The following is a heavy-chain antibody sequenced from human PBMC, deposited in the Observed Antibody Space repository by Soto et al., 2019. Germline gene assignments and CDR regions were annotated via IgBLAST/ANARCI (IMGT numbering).Heavy chain of an antibody. D-gene: IGHD5-18*01. CDR2: ISYDGSNK. V-gene: IGHV3-30-3*01. Sequence: QVQLVESGGGVVQPGRSLRLSCAASGFTFSSYAMHWVRQAPGKGLEWVAVISYDGSNKYYADSVKGRFTISRDNSKNTLYLQMNSLRAEDTAVYYCARDLMDTAMVRGAFDIWGQGTMVTVSS. CDR3: ARDLMDTAMVRGAFDI. J-gene: IGHJ3*02. CDR1: GFTFSSYA.